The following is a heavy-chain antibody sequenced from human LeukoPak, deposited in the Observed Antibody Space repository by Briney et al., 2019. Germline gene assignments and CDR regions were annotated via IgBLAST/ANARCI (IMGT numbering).Heavy chain of an antibody. V-gene: IGHV3-21*01. Sequence: GSLRLSCAASGFTLSTYSMNWVRQAPGKGLEWVSSITSSSSYYAGSVKGRFTISRDNAKNSLFLQMNSLRAEDTAVYFCARDPDPHDYGDYEEGFWYYYAMDVWGKGATVTVSS. J-gene: IGHJ6*04. CDR1: GFTLSTYS. D-gene: IGHD4-17*01. CDR2: ITSSSSY. CDR3: ARDPDPHDYGDYEEGFWYYYAMDV.